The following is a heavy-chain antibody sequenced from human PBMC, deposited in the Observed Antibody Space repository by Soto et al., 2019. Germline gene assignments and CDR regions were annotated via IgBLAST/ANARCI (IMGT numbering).Heavy chain of an antibody. V-gene: IGHV2-5*02. CDR1: GFSLNTYGVG. CDR2: IYWDNDK. D-gene: IGHD3-16*01. CDR3: ARALGSWGAYYYDY. Sequence: QITLKESGPTLVKPTQTLTLTCTVSGFSLNTYGVGVGWIRQPPGKALEWLALIYWDNDKRYSPSLKSRLTITKDTPKNQVVLTMTNIDPVDAGTYYCARALGSWGAYYYDYWGQGTLLTVSS. J-gene: IGHJ4*02.